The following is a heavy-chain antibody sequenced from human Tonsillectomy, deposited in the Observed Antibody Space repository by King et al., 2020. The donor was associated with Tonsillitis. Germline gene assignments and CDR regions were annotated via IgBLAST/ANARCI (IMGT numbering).Heavy chain of an antibody. CDR1: GYSFTSYW. CDR3: ARLALSRGAVGGAFDI. V-gene: IGHV5-51*01. Sequence: VQLVESGAEVKKPGASLKLSCQGSGYSFTSYWIGWVRQMPGKGLEWMGIIFPGDSDTRYSPSFQGQVTISADKSISTAYVQWSSLKASDTAIYYCARLALSRGAVGGAFDIWGQGTMVAVSS. J-gene: IGHJ3*02. D-gene: IGHD1-26*01. CDR2: IFPGDSDT.